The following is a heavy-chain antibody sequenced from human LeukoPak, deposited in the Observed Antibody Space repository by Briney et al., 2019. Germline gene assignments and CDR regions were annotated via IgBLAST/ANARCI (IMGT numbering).Heavy chain of an antibody. Sequence: GASVKVSCKASGYTFTSYGISWVRQAPGQGLEWMGWISAYNGNTNYAQKLQGRVTMTTDTSTSTAYMELRSLRSDDTAVYYCARDGDVDIVATIVFDYWGQGTLVTVSS. CDR1: GYTFTSYG. CDR3: ARDGDVDIVATIVFDY. V-gene: IGHV1-18*01. D-gene: IGHD5-12*01. CDR2: ISAYNGNT. J-gene: IGHJ4*02.